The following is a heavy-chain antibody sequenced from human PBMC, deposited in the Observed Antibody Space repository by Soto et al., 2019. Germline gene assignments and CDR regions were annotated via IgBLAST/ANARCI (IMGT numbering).Heavy chain of an antibody. CDR1: GFAFVSYW. V-gene: IGHV3-7*03. CDR2: IKQDGSEK. Sequence: GGSLRLSCAASGFAFVSYWMSLFRQAPGKGLEWVANIKQDGSEKYYVDSVKGRFTISRDNAKNSLYLQMNSLRAEDTAAYYCARDFLFFDYWGQGTLVTVSS. D-gene: IGHD3-3*01. J-gene: IGHJ4*02. CDR3: ARDFLFFDY.